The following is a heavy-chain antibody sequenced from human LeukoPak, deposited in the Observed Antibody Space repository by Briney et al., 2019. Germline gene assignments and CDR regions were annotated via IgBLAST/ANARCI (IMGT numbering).Heavy chain of an antibody. V-gene: IGHV3-7*03. J-gene: IGHJ4*02. Sequence: GGSLRLSCAASGFTFSNYWMTWVRQAPGKGLEWVANIKQDGSEKYYVDSVKGRFTISRDNAKNSLYPQMNSLRAEDTAVYYCARGGRRFDYWGQGTLVTVSS. CDR3: ARGGRRFDY. D-gene: IGHD1-26*01. CDR1: GFTFSNYW. CDR2: IKQDGSEK.